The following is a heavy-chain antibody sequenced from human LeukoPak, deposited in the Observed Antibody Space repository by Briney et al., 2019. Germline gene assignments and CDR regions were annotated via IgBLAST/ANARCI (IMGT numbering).Heavy chain of an antibody. V-gene: IGHV3-23*01. Sequence: GGALRLSCAASGFTFSSYAMGWVPQAPGKGLEWVSAISGSGGSTYYAESVKGRFNISRDNSKNTLYLQMNSLRAEDTAVYYCAKGRPTYYYDSSGYGFDYWGQGTLVTVSS. CDR2: ISGSGGST. CDR1: GFTFSSYA. D-gene: IGHD3-22*01. J-gene: IGHJ4*02. CDR3: AKGRPTYYYDSSGYGFDY.